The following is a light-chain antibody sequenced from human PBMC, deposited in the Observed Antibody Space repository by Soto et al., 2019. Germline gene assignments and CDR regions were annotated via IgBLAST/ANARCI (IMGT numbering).Light chain of an antibody. V-gene: IGKV3-15*01. CDR2: GAS. Sequence: EILFTQSPGTLSLSPGERATLSCRASQSVNSNYLAWYQQKPGQATRLIIYGASTRAAGVPARFSGSGSGTEFTLTINSLQSEDFAFYYCQQYNNWHPWTFGQGTKVDIK. CDR1: QSVNSN. J-gene: IGKJ1*01. CDR3: QQYNNWHPWT.